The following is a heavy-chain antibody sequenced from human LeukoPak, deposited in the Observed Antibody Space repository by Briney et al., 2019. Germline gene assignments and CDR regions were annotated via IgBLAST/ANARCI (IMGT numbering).Heavy chain of an antibody. V-gene: IGHV3-23*01. J-gene: IGHJ4*02. CDR1: GFTFSSYA. CDR3: AKDGDLDY. D-gene: IGHD7-27*01. Sequence: GGSLRLSCAASGFTFSSYAMSCVRQAPGKGLEWVSAVSGSGGSTYYADSVKGRFSISRDISKNTLYLQMNGLRAEDTAVYYCAKDGDLDYWGQGTLVTVSS. CDR2: VSGSGGST.